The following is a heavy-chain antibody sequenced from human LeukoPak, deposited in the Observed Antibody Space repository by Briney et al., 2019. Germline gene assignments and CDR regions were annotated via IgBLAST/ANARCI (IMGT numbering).Heavy chain of an antibody. CDR3: ARVLGGYSYGYFDY. V-gene: IGHV1-18*01. D-gene: IGHD5-18*01. J-gene: IGHJ4*02. CDR1: GYTXTSYG. Sequence: GASVKVSCKPSGYTXTSYGIIWVRQAPGQGLEWMGWISAYNGNTNYAQKVQGRVTMTTDTSTSTVYMELRSLRSDDTAVYYCARVLGGYSYGYFDYWGQGTLVTVSS. CDR2: ISAYNGNT.